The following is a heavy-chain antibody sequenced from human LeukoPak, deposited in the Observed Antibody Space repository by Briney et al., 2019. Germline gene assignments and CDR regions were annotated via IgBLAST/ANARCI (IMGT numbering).Heavy chain of an antibody. J-gene: IGHJ4*02. D-gene: IGHD6-13*01. CDR2: IYYDGST. CDR1: AGSLSGNY. Sequence: PSQSLSLTCTVSAGSLSGNYWSWIRHPPGKGLEWIGFIYYDGSTNYNPSLESRVSISVYTSRIQFSLKLTSVTAADTAVYYCARAAAAAGYYFEYWGQVTLVTVSS. CDR3: ARAAAAAGYYFEY. V-gene: IGHV4-59*01.